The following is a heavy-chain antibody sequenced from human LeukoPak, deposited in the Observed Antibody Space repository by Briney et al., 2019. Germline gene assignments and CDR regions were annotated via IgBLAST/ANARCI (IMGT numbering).Heavy chain of an antibody. CDR2: IYTSGST. V-gene: IGHV4-4*09. J-gene: IGHJ5*02. Sequence: SETLSLTFTVSGGSISSYYWSWIRQPPGKGLEWIGYIYTSGSTNYNPSLKSRVTISVDTSKNQFSLKLSTVTAADTALYYCARGRGPGWFDPWGQGTLVTVSS. CDR3: ARGRGPGWFDP. D-gene: IGHD3-16*01. CDR1: GGSISSYY.